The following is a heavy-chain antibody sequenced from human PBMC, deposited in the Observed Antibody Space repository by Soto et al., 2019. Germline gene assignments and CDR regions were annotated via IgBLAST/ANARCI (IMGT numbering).Heavy chain of an antibody. CDR1: GFTFSSYW. CDR2: INSDGSST. Sequence: EVQLVKSGGGLVQPGGSLRLSCAASGFTFSSYWMHWVRQAPGKGLVWVSRINSDGSSTSYADSVKGRFTISRDKAKNTLYLQMNSLRAEDTAVYYCARDSSSRGLWFDPWGQGTLVTVSS. CDR3: ARDSSSRGLWFDP. V-gene: IGHV3-74*01. J-gene: IGHJ5*02. D-gene: IGHD6-13*01.